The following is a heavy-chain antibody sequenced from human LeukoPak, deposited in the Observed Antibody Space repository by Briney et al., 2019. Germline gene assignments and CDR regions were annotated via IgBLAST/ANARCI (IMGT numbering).Heavy chain of an antibody. J-gene: IGHJ3*02. CDR1: GGTFSSYA. Sequence: ASVKVSCKASGGTFSSYAISWVRQAPGQGLEWMGGIIPIFGTANYAQKFQGRVTITADESTSTAYVELSSLRSEDTAVYYCARVNTGYTAMAPFDIWGQGTMATVSS. CDR3: ARVNTGYTAMAPFDI. CDR2: IIPIFGTA. V-gene: IGHV1-69*01. D-gene: IGHD5-18*01.